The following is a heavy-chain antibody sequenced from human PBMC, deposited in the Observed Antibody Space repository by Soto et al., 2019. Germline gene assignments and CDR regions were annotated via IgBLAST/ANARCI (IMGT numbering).Heavy chain of an antibody. D-gene: IGHD3-22*01. J-gene: IGHJ4*02. CDR2: INSGNGDT. CDR1: GYTFTANT. CDR3: ARVRRLYDKSAHYSFDY. Sequence: ASVKVSCKASGYTFTANTVHWVRQAPGQSLEWKAWINSGNGDTKYSQKFQGRVTVTRDTSASTAYMELSSLRSEDTAMYYCARVRRLYDKSAHYSFDYWGQGTLVTVSS. V-gene: IGHV1-3*01.